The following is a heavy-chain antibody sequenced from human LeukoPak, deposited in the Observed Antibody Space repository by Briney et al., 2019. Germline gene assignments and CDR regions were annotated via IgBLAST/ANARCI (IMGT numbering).Heavy chain of an antibody. CDR3: ARDQPDYSSYYMDV. CDR2: INHSGST. CDR1: GGSFSGYY. D-gene: IGHD4-11*01. J-gene: IGHJ6*03. V-gene: IGHV4-34*01. Sequence: PSETLSLTCAVYGGSFSGYYWSWIRQPPGKGLEWIGEINHSGSTNYNPSLKSRVTISVDTSKNQFSLKLSSVTAADTAVYYCARDQPDYSSYYMDVWGKGTTVTVSS.